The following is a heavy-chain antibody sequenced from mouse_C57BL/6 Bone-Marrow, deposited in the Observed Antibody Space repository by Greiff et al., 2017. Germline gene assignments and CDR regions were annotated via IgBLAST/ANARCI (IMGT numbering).Heavy chain of an antibody. CDR3: TRADYSNCYCAMDY. CDR1: GFNIKDDY. CDR2: IDPENGDT. V-gene: IGHV14-4*01. J-gene: IGHJ4*01. D-gene: IGHD2-5*01. Sequence: VQLQQSGAELVRPGASVKLSCTASGFNIKDDYMHWVKQRPEQGLEWIGWIDPENGDTEYASKFQGKATITAATYSNTAYLQLSSLTSEDTAVYNCTRADYSNCYCAMDYWGQGTSVTVSS.